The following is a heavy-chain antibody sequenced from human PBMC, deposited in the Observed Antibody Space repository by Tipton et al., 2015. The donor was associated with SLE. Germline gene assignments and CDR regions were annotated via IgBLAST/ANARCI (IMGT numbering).Heavy chain of an antibody. Sequence: SLRLSCAASGFTFSSYAMSWVRQAPGKGLEWVSVIYSGGSSTYYADSVKGRFTISRDNSKSTLYLQMNSLRAEDTAVYYCAKAGDIVVVPAAISWGQGPRVTVSS. CDR2: IYSGGSST. V-gene: IGHV3-23*03. CDR3: AKAGDIVVVPAAIS. J-gene: IGHJ5*02. D-gene: IGHD2-2*01. CDR1: GFTFSSYA.